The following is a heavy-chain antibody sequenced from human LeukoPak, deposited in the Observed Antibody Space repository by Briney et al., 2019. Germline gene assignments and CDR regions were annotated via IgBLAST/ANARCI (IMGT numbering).Heavy chain of an antibody. D-gene: IGHD6-13*01. V-gene: IGHV1-2*02. CDR1: GYTFTSYY. CDR2: INPNSGGT. CDR3: AVLIAAAGSSTHWFDP. J-gene: IGHJ5*02. Sequence: GASVKVSCKASGYTFTSYYMHWVRQAPGQGLEWMGWINPNSGGTNYAQKFQGRVTMTRDTSISTAYMELSRLSSDDTAVYYCAVLIAAAGSSTHWFDPWGQGTLVTVSS.